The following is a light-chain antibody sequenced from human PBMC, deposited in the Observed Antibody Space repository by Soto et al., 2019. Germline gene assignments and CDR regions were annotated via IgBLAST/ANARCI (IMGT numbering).Light chain of an antibody. J-gene: IGKJ1*01. V-gene: IGKV3-20*01. CDR1: QTVIRNY. CDR3: QQYGSSTWT. CDR2: GAS. Sequence: EVISTLSPDTLSLSPGERATLSCSSSQTVIRNYLAWYQQKPGQAPRLLIYGASSRATGIPDRFSGSGSGTDFTLTISRLEPEDFAVYYCQQYGSSTWTVGQGTKVDIK.